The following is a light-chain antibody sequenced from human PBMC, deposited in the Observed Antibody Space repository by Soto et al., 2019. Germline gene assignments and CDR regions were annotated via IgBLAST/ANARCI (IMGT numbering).Light chain of an antibody. V-gene: IGLV2-8*01. CDR1: SSDVGAYNY. CDR2: EVS. Sequence: QSALTQPASVSGSPGQSITISCTGTSSDVGAYNYVSWYQQHPGKAPKIMIYEVSKRPSGVPDRFSGSKSGNTASLTVSGLQAEDEADYYCSSYAGSNNFVFGTGTKLTVL. J-gene: IGLJ1*01. CDR3: SSYAGSNNFV.